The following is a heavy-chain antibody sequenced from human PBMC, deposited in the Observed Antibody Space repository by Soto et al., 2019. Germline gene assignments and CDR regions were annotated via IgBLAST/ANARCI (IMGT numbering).Heavy chain of an antibody. V-gene: IGHV3-23*01. CDR3: AKDRSQGAVAGTSDFDY. J-gene: IGHJ4*02. CDR2: ISGRGGRA. Sequence: GGSLRLSCAASGFSFSSYALNWVRQAPGKGLEWVSTISGRGGRAYYADSVKGRFTISRDNSKNALYLQLDSLRAEDTAVYYCAKDRSQGAVAGTSDFDYWGQGTLVTVSS. CDR1: GFSFSSYA. D-gene: IGHD6-19*01.